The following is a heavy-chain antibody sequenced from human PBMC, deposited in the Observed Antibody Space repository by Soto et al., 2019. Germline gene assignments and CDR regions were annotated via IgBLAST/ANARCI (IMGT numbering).Heavy chain of an antibody. J-gene: IGHJ4*02. V-gene: IGHV4-39*01. CDR2: IYYSGST. CDR1: GGSISSSSYY. Sequence: SETLSLTCTVSGGSISSSSYYWGWIRQPPGKGLEWIGSIYYSGSTYYNPSLKSRVTISVDTSKNQFSLKLSSVTAADTAVYYCARHSTYYDILTGPYPGYFDYWGQGTLVTV. CDR3: ARHSTYYDILTGPYPGYFDY. D-gene: IGHD3-9*01.